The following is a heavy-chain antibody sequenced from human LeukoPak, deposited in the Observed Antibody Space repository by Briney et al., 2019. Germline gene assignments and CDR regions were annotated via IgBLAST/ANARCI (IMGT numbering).Heavy chain of an antibody. D-gene: IGHD3-22*01. Sequence: TGGSLRLSCAASGFTFSSYAMSWVRQAPGKGLEWVSAISGSGGSTYYADSVKGRFTISRDNSKNTLYLQMNSLRAEDTAVYYCAKDFRTTMRVVAIGDAFDIWGQGTMVTVSS. J-gene: IGHJ3*02. V-gene: IGHV3-23*01. CDR2: ISGSGGST. CDR3: AKDFRTTMRVVAIGDAFDI. CDR1: GFTFSSYA.